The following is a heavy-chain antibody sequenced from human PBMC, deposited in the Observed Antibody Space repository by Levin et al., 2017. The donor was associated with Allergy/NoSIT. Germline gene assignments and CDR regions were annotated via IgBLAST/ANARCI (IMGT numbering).Heavy chain of an antibody. Sequence: PSETLSLTCTVSGGSISSGNYYWSWIRQHPGKGLEWIGSIYYSGSTYYNPSLKSRVTISVDTSKNQFSLRLSSVTAADTAVYYCVRIQLSPYYFDYWGQGTLVTVSS. J-gene: IGHJ4*02. D-gene: IGHD5-18*01. CDR2: IYYSGST. V-gene: IGHV4-31*03. CDR3: VRIQLSPYYFDY. CDR1: GGSISSGNYY.